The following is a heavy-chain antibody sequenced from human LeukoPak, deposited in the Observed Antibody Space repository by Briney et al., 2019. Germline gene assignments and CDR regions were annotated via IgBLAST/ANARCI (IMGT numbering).Heavy chain of an antibody. CDR2: IYYSGST. Sequence: SETLSLTCTVSGGSISSSSYYWGWIRQPPGKGLEWIGSIYYSGSTYYNPSLKSRVTISVDTSKNQFSLKLSSVTAADTAVYYCARGRGNFDYWGQGTLVTVSS. D-gene: IGHD1-26*01. CDR1: GGSISSSSYY. V-gene: IGHV4-39*07. J-gene: IGHJ4*02. CDR3: ARGRGNFDY.